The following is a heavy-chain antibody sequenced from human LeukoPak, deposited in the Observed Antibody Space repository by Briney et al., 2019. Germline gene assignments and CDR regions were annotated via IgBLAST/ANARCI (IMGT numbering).Heavy chain of an antibody. J-gene: IGHJ4*02. D-gene: IGHD3-10*01. V-gene: IGHV4-61*01. CDR3: AAICFGNLAIDY. CDR1: GGAVTSNSYY. Sequence: SETLSLTCTVSGGAVTSNSYYRSRIRQPPGKGLEWIGYISYSGSTNYNPSLKSRITISVDTSKNQFSLKLTSVTAADTAVYYCAAICFGNLAIDYWGQGPLVTVSS. CDR2: ISYSGST.